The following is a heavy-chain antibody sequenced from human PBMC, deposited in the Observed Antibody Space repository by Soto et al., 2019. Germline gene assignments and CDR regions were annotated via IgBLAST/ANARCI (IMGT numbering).Heavy chain of an antibody. V-gene: IGHV3-30*18. D-gene: IGHD3-16*01. J-gene: IGHJ6*02. CDR3: AKEFPRLGELNV. CDR2: ISYDGSNK. CDR1: GFTFSSYG. Sequence: QVQLVESGGGVVQPGRSLGLSCAASGFTFSSYGMHWVRQAPGKGLEWVAVISYDGSNKYYADSVKGRFTISRDNSKNTLYLQMNSLRAEDTAVYYCAKEFPRLGELNVWGQGTTVTVSS.